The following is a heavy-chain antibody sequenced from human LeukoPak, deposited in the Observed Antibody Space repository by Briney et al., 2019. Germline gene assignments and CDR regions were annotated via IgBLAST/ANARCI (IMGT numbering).Heavy chain of an antibody. Sequence: GGSLRLSCAASGFTFSSYGMHWVRQAPGKGLEWVSAVSASADSTYYADSVKGRFTISRDNSKNTLYLQMNSLRAEDTAVYYCAKDAGSSEYYYGSGSWGQGTLVTFSS. J-gene: IGHJ4*02. CDR2: VSASADST. CDR1: GFTFSSYG. V-gene: IGHV3-23*01. D-gene: IGHD3-10*01. CDR3: AKDAGSSEYYYGSGS.